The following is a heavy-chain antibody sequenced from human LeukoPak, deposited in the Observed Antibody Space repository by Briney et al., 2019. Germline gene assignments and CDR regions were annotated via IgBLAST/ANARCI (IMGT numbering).Heavy chain of an antibody. CDR2: ISGSGGIT. J-gene: IGHJ6*04. V-gene: IGHV3-23*01. CDR1: GFTFSDYN. Sequence: GGSLRLSCAASGFTFSDYNMRWIRQAPGKGLEWVSAISGSGGITSYADSVKGRFTISRDNSKNTLYLQMNSLRAEDTAVYYCAELGITMIGGVWGKGTTVTISS. CDR3: AELGITMIGGV. D-gene: IGHD3-10*02.